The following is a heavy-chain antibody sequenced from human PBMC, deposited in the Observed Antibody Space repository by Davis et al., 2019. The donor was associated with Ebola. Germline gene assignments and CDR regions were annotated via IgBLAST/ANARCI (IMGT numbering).Heavy chain of an antibody. V-gene: IGHV3-21*01. J-gene: IGHJ4*02. D-gene: IGHD5-12*01. CDR2: ISSSSSYI. CDR3: ARDRRYSGYEYYFDY. Sequence: GGSLRLSCAASGFTFSSYSMNWVRQAPGKGLEWVSSISSSSSYIYYADSVKGRFTISRDNAKNSLYLQMNSLRAEDTAVYYCARDRRYSGYEYYFDYWGQGTLVTVSS. CDR1: GFTFSSYS.